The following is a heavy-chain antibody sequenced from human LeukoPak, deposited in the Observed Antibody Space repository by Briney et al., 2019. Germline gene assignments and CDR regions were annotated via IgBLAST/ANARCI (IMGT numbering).Heavy chain of an antibody. J-gene: IGHJ4*02. CDR1: GFTFGSFA. CDR3: ANIVHYDFWTFDY. Sequence: PGGSLRLSCAASGFTFGSFAMSWVRQAPGKGLEWVSAISGSGRSTFYADSVKGRFTISKDNAKNTLFLQMNSLRAEDTAVYYCANIVHYDFWTFDYWGQGTLVTVSS. V-gene: IGHV3-23*01. CDR2: ISGSGRST. D-gene: IGHD3-3*01.